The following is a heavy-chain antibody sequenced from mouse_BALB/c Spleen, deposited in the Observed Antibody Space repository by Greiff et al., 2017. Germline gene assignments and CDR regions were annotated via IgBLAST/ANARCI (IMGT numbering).Heavy chain of an antibody. CDR3: TSLNSLPTMDY. CDR1: GFTFSNYW. V-gene: IGHV6-6*02. Sequence: EVQLQESGGGLVQPGGSMKLSCVASGFTFSNYWMNWVRQSPEKGLEWVAEIRLKSNNYATHYAESVKGRFTISRDDSKSSVYLQMNNLRAEDTAIYYCTSLNSLPTMDYWGQGTSVTVSS. D-gene: IGHD1-2*01. J-gene: IGHJ4*01. CDR2: IRLKSNNYAT.